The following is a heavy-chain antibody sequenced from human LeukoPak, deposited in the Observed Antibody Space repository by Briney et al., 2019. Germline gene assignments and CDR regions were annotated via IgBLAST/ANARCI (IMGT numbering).Heavy chain of an antibody. V-gene: IGHV3-23*01. Sequence: GGSLRLSCVASGFTFSSYAMSWVRQAPGEGLEWVSAISGSGGSTYYADPVKGRFTISRDNSKNTLYLQMNSLRAEDTAVYYCASRELSDTAIGAFDIWGQGTMVTVSS. J-gene: IGHJ3*02. D-gene: IGHD5-18*01. CDR2: ISGSGGST. CDR1: GFTFSSYA. CDR3: ASRELSDTAIGAFDI.